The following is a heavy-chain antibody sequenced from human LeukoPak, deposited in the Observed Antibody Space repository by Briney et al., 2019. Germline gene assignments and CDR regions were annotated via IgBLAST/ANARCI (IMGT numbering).Heavy chain of an antibody. D-gene: IGHD3-3*01. CDR3: ARARGYDLWSGYYFDY. CDR2: ISSTSTYI. Sequence: PGGSLRLSCAASGISFSSYSMNWVRQAPGKGLEWVSSISSTSTYIYYADSVKGRFTISRDNAENSLYLQMNSLRVEDTAVYYCARARGYDLWSGYYFDYWGQGTLVTVSS. J-gene: IGHJ4*02. CDR1: GISFSSYS. V-gene: IGHV3-21*01.